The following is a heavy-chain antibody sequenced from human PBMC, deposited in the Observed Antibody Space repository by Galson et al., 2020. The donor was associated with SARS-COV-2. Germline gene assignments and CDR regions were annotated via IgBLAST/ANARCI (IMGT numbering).Heavy chain of an antibody. J-gene: IGHJ2*01. D-gene: IGHD2-2*01. CDR2: IFHSGSV. CDR3: ARAYEKVPAALSSWYFDL. V-gene: IGHV4-30-2*01. Sequence: ASETLSLTCTVSGDSVRSSDYFWTWIRQPPGKGLEWIGHIFHSGSVYDNPSLTNRLTMSIDRSKNQFSLQLRSVTAADTAVYYCARAYEKVPAALSSWYFDLWGRGTLVTVSS. CDR1: GDSVRSSDYF.